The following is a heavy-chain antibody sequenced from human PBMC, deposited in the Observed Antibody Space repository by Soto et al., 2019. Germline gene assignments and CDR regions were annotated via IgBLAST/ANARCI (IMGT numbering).Heavy chain of an antibody. CDR3: ARQAGYSSGWYYNWFDP. V-gene: IGHV5-51*01. CDR2: IYPGDSDT. D-gene: IGHD6-19*01. J-gene: IGHJ5*02. Sequence: GQSLNLSFKGSGYSFNIYWIVWVRQMPGKGLEWMGIIYPGDSDTRYSPSFQGQVTISADKSISTAYLQWSSLKASDTAMYYCARQAGYSSGWYYNWFDPWGQGTLVTGSS. CDR1: GYSFNIYW.